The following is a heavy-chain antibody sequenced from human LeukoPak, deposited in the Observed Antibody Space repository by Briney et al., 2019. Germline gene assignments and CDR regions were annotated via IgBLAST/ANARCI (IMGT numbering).Heavy chain of an antibody. CDR3: AKDPLDSSGRPYYGMDV. V-gene: IGHV3-23*01. D-gene: IGHD3-22*01. CDR2: ISGSGGST. J-gene: IGHJ6*02. Sequence: GGSLRLSCAASRFTFSSYAMSWVRQAPGKGLEWVSGISGSGGSTYYADSVKGRFTISRDNSKITLYLQMYSLIPEDTAIYYCAKDPLDSSGRPYYGMDVWGQGTTVTVSS. CDR1: RFTFSSYA.